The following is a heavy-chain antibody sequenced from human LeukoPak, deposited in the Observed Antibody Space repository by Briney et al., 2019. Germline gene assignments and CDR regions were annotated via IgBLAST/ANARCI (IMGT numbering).Heavy chain of an antibody. Sequence: SGGSLRLSCAASGFTFSSYWMSWVRQAPGKGLEWVANIKQDGSEKYYVDSVKGRFTISRDNAKNSLYLQMNSLRAEDTAVYYCARDSRITMVRDLFDYWGQGTLVTVSS. V-gene: IGHV3-7*01. CDR1: GFTFSSYW. CDR3: ARDSRITMVRDLFDY. CDR2: IKQDGSEK. D-gene: IGHD3-10*01. J-gene: IGHJ4*02.